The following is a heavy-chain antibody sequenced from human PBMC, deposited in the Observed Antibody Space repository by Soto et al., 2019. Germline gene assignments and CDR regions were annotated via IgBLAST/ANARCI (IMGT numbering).Heavy chain of an antibody. CDR1: GYTFTSYG. CDR3: VYDRTTYKSPDAFDI. CDR2: ISAYNGNT. D-gene: IGHD3-22*01. Sequence: QVQLVQSGAEVKKPGASVKVSCKASGYTFTSYGISWVRQAPGQGLEWMGWISAYNGNTNYAQKLQGRVTMTTDTSTSTAYMELRSLRSDDTAVYYCVYDRTTYKSPDAFDIWGQGTMVTVSS. V-gene: IGHV1-18*01. J-gene: IGHJ3*02.